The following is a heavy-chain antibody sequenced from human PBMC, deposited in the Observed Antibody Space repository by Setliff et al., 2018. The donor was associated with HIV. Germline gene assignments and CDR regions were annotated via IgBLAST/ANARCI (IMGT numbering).Heavy chain of an antibody. V-gene: IGHV4-39*01. J-gene: IGHJ4*02. CDR2: IYYSGST. D-gene: IGHD7-27*01. CDR1: GGSISSSSYY. Sequence: KPSETLSLTCTVSGGSISSSSYYWGWIRQPPGKGLEWIGSIYYSGSTYYNPSLKSRVTISVDTSKNQFSLKLSSVTAADTAVYYCAVGGEDWGFFDYWGQETLVTVSS. CDR3: AVGGEDWGFFDY.